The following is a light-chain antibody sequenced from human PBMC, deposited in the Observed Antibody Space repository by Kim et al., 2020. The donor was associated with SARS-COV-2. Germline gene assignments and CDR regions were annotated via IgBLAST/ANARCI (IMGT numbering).Light chain of an antibody. V-gene: IGLV1-44*01. CDR2: GNH. CDR3: TAWDDSLSAWV. J-gene: IGLJ3*02. Sequence: GHSVPVSCSGGYSNIASNPVNWYRQVPGTAPKLLVYGNHQRPSRVPDRFSDSKSGASASLAISGLQSEDEADYYCTAWDDSLSAWVFGGGTKLTVL. CDR1: YSNIASNP.